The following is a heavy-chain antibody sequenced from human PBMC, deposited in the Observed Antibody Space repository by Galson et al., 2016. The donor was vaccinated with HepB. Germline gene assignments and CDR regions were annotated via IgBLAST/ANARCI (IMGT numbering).Heavy chain of an antibody. V-gene: IGHV3-30*04. CDR1: GFRFSGYA. CDR2: ISYDGTKK. Sequence: LRLSCAASGFRFSGYAMHWVRQAPGKGLEWVAVISYDGTKKYYADSVTGRFTISRDNSRNTLYLQMNCLRAEDTAVYYCARDGDVPSDYYDSSGRGYFDFWGQGTLVSVSS. J-gene: IGHJ4*02. D-gene: IGHD3-22*01. CDR3: ARDGDVPSDYYDSSGRGYFDF.